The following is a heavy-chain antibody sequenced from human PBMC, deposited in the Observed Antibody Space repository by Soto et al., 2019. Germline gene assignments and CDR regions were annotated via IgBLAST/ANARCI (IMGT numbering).Heavy chain of an antibody. D-gene: IGHD3-9*01. Sequence: SETLSLTCTVSGGSLSSGGYYWSWIRQHPGKGLEWIGYISYSGSTYYNPSLKSRVTISVDTSKNQFSLKLSSVTAADTAVYYCALDILTGYYIGGGDAFDIWGQGTMVTVS. J-gene: IGHJ3*02. CDR3: ALDILTGYYIGGGDAFDI. V-gene: IGHV4-31*03. CDR2: ISYSGST. CDR1: GGSLSSGGYY.